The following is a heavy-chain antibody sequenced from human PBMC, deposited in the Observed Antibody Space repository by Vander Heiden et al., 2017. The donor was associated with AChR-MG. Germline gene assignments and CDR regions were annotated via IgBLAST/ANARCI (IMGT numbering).Heavy chain of an antibody. J-gene: IGHJ3*02. D-gene: IGHD3-3*01. CDR2: INHRGST. CDR3: ARWGRYDFWSGYPLPYAFDI. CDR1: GGSFSGYY. Sequence: QVQLQQWGAGLLKPSETLSLPCAVYGGSFSGYYWTLIRHPPGKGLEWIGEINHRGSTNYHPSRESRVTISVDTSKNQFSLKLSSVTAADTAVYYCARWGRYDFWSGYPLPYAFDIWGQGTMVTVSS. V-gene: IGHV4-34*01.